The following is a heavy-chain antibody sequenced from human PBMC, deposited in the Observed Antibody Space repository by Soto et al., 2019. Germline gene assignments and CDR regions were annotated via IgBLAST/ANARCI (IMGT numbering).Heavy chain of an antibody. CDR2: ISAYNGNT. Sequence: ASVKVSCKASGYTFTSYGISWVRQAPGQGLEWMGWISAYNGNTNYAQKLQGRVTMTTDTSASTAYMELRSLRSDDTAIYYCARARYCSSPSCYNHYYYGMDIWGQGTTVTVSS. V-gene: IGHV1-18*04. D-gene: IGHD2-2*02. CDR3: ARARYCSSPSCYNHYYYGMDI. CDR1: GYTFTSYG. J-gene: IGHJ6*02.